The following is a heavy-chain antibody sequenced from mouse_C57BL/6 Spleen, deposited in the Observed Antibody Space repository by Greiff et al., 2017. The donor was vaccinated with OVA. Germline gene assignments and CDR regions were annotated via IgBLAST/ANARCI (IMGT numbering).Heavy chain of an antibody. CDR2: INPNNGGT. CDR1: GYTFTDYN. J-gene: IGHJ1*03. V-gene: IGHV1-22*01. Sequence: VQLKESGPELVKPGASVKMSCKASGYTFTDYNMHWVKQSHGKSLEWIGYINPNNGGTSYNQKFKGKATLTVNKSSSTAYMELRSLTSEDSAVYYCAREGYDGYYLWYFDVWGTGTTVTVAS. CDR3: AREGYDGYYLWYFDV. D-gene: IGHD2-3*01.